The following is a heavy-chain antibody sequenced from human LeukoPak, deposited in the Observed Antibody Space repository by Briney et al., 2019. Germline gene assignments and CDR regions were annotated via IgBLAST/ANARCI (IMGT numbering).Heavy chain of an antibody. CDR3: VRHVSSSSGYHFDY. Sequence: PSETLSLTCTVSGVSISSSSYYWSWIRQPPGKGLEWIGTIHYSGSSYCNPSLKSRVTISVDTSKNQFSLKLSSVTAADTAVYYCVRHVSSSSGYHFDYWGQGTLVTVSS. CDR2: IHYSGSS. CDR1: GVSISSSSYY. J-gene: IGHJ4*02. V-gene: IGHV4-39*01. D-gene: IGHD3-10*01.